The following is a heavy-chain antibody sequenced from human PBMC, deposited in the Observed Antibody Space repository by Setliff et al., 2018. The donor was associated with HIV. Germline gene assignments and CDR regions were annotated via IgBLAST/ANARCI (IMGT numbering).Heavy chain of an antibody. CDR3: AGPRGDEAFDI. CDR1: GGTSNTYA. Sequence: GASVKVSCKASGGTSNTYAINWVRQAPGQGLEWMGQVITILDITSYAKKFQGRVTITADESKNTMYMELSSLRSDDTAVYYCAGPRGDEAFDIWGQGTMVTV. J-gene: IGHJ3*02. CDR2: VITILDIT. D-gene: IGHD3-10*01. V-gene: IGHV1-69*10.